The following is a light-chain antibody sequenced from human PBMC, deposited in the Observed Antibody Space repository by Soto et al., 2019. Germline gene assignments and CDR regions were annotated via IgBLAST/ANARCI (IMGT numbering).Light chain of an antibody. CDR1: QSISGT. Sequence: EIVMTQSPATLSVSPGGRATLSCRASQSISGTLAWYQQKPAQAPRLLIYGASTRATSFPARFSGSGSGTEFTLTISSLQSEDFAVYYCQQYNNWPWTFGQGTKVDIK. V-gene: IGKV3-15*01. CDR3: QQYNNWPWT. CDR2: GAS. J-gene: IGKJ1*01.